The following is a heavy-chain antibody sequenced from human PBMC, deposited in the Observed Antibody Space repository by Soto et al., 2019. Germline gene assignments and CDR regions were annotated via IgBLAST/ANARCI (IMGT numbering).Heavy chain of an antibody. CDR3: SKYSSSCYDAFDI. CDR1: GFTFSSYA. V-gene: IGHV3-23*01. D-gene: IGHD6-13*01. CDR2: ISGSGGST. J-gene: IGHJ3*02. Sequence: PGGSLRLSCAASGFTFSSYAMSWVRQAPGKGLEWVSAISGSGGSTYYADSVKGRFTISRDNSKNTLYLQMNSLRAEDTAVYYCSKYSSSCYDAFDIWGQGTMVTVSS.